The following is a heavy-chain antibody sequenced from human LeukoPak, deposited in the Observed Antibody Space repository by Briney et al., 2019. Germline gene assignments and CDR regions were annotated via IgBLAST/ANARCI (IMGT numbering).Heavy chain of an antibody. J-gene: IGHJ4*02. V-gene: IGHV6-1*01. D-gene: IGHD5-24*01. CDR3: ARGGRDGYNSD. CDR1: GDSVSSNSSA. CDR2: TYDRSKWYN. Sequence: SQTLSLTCAISGDSVSSNSSAWNWITQSPSRGLEWLGRTYDRSKWYNDYAVSVKSRITINPDTSKNQFSLQLNSVTPEDTAVYYCARGGRDGYNSDWGQGTLVTVSS.